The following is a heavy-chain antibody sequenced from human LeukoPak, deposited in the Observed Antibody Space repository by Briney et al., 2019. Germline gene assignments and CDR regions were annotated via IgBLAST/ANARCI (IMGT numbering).Heavy chain of an antibody. D-gene: IGHD5-12*01. CDR2: ISAYNGNT. V-gene: IGHV1-18*01. CDR3: ARVPSLSGYDSESTPSFDI. CDR1: GYTFTSYG. J-gene: IGHJ3*02. Sequence: ASVKVSCKASGYTFTSYGISWVRQAPGQGLEWMGWISAYNGNTNYAQKLQGRVTMTTDTSTSTAYMELRSLRCDDTAVYYSARVPSLSGYDSESTPSFDIWGQGTMVTVSS.